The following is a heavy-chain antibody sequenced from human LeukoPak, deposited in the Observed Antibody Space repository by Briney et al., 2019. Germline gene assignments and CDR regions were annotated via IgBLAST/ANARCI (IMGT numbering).Heavy chain of an antibody. CDR1: GYTFTNYG. V-gene: IGHV1-18*01. J-gene: IGHJ4*02. CDR2: ISAYNGNT. Sequence: ASAKVSCKASGYTFTNYGISWVRQAPGQGLELMGWISAYNGNTYYAQNLQGRVTMTTDTSTTTAYLELRSLRSDDTAVYYCARDPDYGDRYYFDYWGKGTLVTVSS. D-gene: IGHD4-17*01. CDR3: ARDPDYGDRYYFDY.